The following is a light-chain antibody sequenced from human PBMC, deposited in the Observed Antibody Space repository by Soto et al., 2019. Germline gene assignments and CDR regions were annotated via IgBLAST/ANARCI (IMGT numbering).Light chain of an antibody. CDR3: QQRSNWPPIT. J-gene: IGKJ5*01. CDR1: QSVNSY. CDR2: DAS. V-gene: IGKV3-11*01. Sequence: EIVLTQSPATLSLSPGERATLSCTASQSVNSYLAWYQQKPGQAPRLLIYDASNRATGIPARFSGSGSGTDFTLTISSLEPEYFAVYYCQQRSNWPPITFGQGTRLEIK.